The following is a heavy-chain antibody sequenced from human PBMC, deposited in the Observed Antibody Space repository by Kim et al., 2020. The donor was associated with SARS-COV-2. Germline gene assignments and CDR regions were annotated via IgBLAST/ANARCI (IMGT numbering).Heavy chain of an antibody. Sequence: GGSLRLSCAASGFTFSSYSMNWVRQAPGKGLEWVSYISSSSSTIYYADSVKGRFTISRDNAKNSLYLQMNSLRAEDTAVYYCARAPIVVVPAAIGPFYGMDVWGQGTTVTVSS. V-gene: IGHV3-48*04. J-gene: IGHJ6*02. CDR1: GFTFSSYS. CDR2: ISSSSSTI. CDR3: ARAPIVVVPAAIGPFYGMDV. D-gene: IGHD2-2*02.